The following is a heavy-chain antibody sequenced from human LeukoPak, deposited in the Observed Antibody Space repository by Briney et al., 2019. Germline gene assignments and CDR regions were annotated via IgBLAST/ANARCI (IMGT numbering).Heavy chain of an antibody. CDR2: SNPNSGVT. Sequence: GASVKVSCKASGYTFTDYYIQWVRQAPGQGLEWMGWSNPNSGVTIYAQKFQGKVTMTRDTSISTAYMELSSLRSDDTAVYYCARDDSSNWSADFDYWGQGTLVTVSS. CDR3: ARDDSSNWSADFDY. CDR1: GYTFTDYY. V-gene: IGHV1-2*02. D-gene: IGHD6-13*01. J-gene: IGHJ4*02.